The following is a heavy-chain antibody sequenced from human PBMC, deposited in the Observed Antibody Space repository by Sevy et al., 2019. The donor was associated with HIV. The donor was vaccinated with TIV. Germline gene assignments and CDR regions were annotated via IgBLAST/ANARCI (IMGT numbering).Heavy chain of an antibody. J-gene: IGHJ4*02. CDR2: IRSKANSYAT. V-gene: IGHV3-73*01. Sequence: GGSLRLSCAASGFTFSGSAMHWVRQASGKGLEWVGRIRSKANSYATAYAASVKGRFTISRDDSKNTAYLQMNSLKTEDTAVYYCEVVVAATPKLWGQGPLVTVSS. CDR1: GFTFSGSA. CDR3: EVVVAATPKL. D-gene: IGHD2-15*01.